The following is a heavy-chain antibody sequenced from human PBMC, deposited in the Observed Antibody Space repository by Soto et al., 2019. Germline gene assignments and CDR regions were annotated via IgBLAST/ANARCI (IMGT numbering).Heavy chain of an antibody. CDR2: ISYDGSNK. Sequence: QVQLVESGGGVVQPGRSLRLSCAASGFTFSSYGMHWVRQAPGKRLEWVAVISYDGSNKYYADSVKGRFTISKDNSKNTLYLQMNSLRAEDTAVYYCARVGVVEADWFDPWGQGTLVTVSS. V-gene: IGHV3-30*03. CDR3: ARVGVVEADWFDP. CDR1: GFTFSSYG. D-gene: IGHD2-15*01. J-gene: IGHJ5*02.